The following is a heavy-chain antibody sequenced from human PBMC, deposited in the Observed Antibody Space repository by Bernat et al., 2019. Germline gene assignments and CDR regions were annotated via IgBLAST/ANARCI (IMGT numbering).Heavy chain of an antibody. CDR3: ARLYGHHFDF. V-gene: IGHV5-51*01. CDR2: IYPSDSDT. J-gene: IGHJ4*02. D-gene: IGHD3-16*01. Sequence: EVQLVQSGAEVKKAGESLKISCKGSGYTFSTSWIGWVRQMPGKGLEWMGIIYPSDSDTRYSPSFQGQVTISADKSITTAYLQWSSLKASDTAMYYCARLYGHHFDFWGQGTLVTVSS. CDR1: GYTFSTSW.